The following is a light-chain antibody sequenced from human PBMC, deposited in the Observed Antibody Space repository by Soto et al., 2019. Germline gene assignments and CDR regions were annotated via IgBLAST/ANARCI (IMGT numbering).Light chain of an antibody. J-gene: IGKJ2*01. CDR1: QGAGSSF. Sequence: EIVLTQSPGTLSLSPGERATLSCRASQGAGSSFLAWYQQKPGQAPRLLIYGASNRAAGIPDRFSASGSGTDFTLTIRRLEPEDFAVYYCQQFGSSPPYTFGQGTKLEIK. V-gene: IGKV3-20*01. CDR2: GAS. CDR3: QQFGSSPPYT.